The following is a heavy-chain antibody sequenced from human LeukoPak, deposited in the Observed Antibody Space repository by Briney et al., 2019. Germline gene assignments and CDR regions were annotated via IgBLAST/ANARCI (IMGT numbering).Heavy chain of an antibody. D-gene: IGHD3-3*01. CDR2: IYTSGST. Sequence: PSETLSLTCTVSGGSISSYYWSWIRQPPGKGLEWIGYIYTSGSTNYNPSLKSRVTISVDTSKYQFSLKLSSVTAADTAVYYCATTYDFWSGLSLWGQGTLVTVSS. V-gene: IGHV4-4*09. CDR3: ATTYDFWSGLSL. J-gene: IGHJ4*02. CDR1: GGSISSYY.